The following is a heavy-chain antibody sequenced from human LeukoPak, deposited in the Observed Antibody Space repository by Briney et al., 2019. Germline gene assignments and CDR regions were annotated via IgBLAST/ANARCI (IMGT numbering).Heavy chain of an antibody. CDR1: GFTFGDYL. CDR2: ISGGTA. CDR3: SRGSGWLSVY. J-gene: IGHJ4*02. V-gene: IGHV3-49*03. Sequence: GGSLRLSCTASGFTFGDYLMSWFRQAPGKGLEWIGFISGGTAEYAASVKGRFTISRDDSTSIAYLQMNSLTTEDTAVYYCSRGSGWLSVYWGQGTLVTVSS. D-gene: IGHD6-19*01.